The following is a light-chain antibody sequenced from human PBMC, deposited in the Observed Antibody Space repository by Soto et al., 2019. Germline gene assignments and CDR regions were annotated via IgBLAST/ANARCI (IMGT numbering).Light chain of an antibody. CDR1: SSDVGAHNF. J-gene: IGLJ1*01. Sequence: QSVLTQPASVSESPGQSSTISCTGTSSDVGAHNFVSWYQQHPGKAPKLMIYEVSNRPSGVSDRFSGSKSGNTASLTISGLQAEDEADYYCNSYTNTAARVFGTGTKVTVL. CDR2: EVS. V-gene: IGLV2-14*01. CDR3: NSYTNTAARV.